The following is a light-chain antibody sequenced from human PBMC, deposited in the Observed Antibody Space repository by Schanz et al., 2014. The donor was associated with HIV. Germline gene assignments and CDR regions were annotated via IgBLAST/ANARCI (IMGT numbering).Light chain of an antibody. CDR2: GAS. V-gene: IGKV3-20*01. J-gene: IGKJ1*01. Sequence: EIVLTQSPGTLSLSPGERATLSCRASQSVSSYLAWYQQKPGQAPRLLIYGASSRATGIPDRFSGSGSGTDFTLTISRLEPEDFAVYYCQQYGSSPLFGQGTKVEIK. CDR1: QSVSSY. CDR3: QQYGSSPL.